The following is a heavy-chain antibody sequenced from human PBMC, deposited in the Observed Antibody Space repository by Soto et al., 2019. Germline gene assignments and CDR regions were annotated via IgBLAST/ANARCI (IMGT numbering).Heavy chain of an antibody. J-gene: IGHJ6*02. Sequence: EVQLVESGGGLVQPGGSLRLSCAASGFTFSRYWMSWVRQAPRKGLEWVANIKQDGSEKYYVDSVKGRFTISRDNAKNTLYLQMNSLRAEDTAVYYCARVGPIAAAGYYYYGMDVWGQGTTVTVSS. CDR2: IKQDGSEK. V-gene: IGHV3-7*01. CDR1: GFTFSRYW. CDR3: ARVGPIAAAGYYYYGMDV. D-gene: IGHD6-13*01.